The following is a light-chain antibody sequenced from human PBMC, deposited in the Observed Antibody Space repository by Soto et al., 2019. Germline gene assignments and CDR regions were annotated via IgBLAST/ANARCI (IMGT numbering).Light chain of an antibody. CDR3: CSYAGTYTWV. V-gene: IGLV2-11*01. J-gene: IGLJ3*02. Sequence: QSALTQPPSASGSPGQSVTISCTGTSSDVGTYNHVSWYQQHPGKAPKLMIYDVNKRPSGVPDRFSGSKSGNTASLTISGLQAEDEADYYCCSYAGTYTWVFGGGTKLTVL. CDR1: SSDVGTYNH. CDR2: DVN.